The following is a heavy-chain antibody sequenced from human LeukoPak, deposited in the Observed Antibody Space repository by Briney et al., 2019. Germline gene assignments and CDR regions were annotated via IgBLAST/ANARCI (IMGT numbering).Heavy chain of an antibody. Sequence: GGSLRLSCAASGFTFDDYAMHWVRQAPGKGLEWVSSISSSSSYIYYADSVKGRFTISRDNTKNSLYLQMSGLRAEDTAVYYCARTESYDSAAYYATWGQGTLVTVSS. CDR1: GFTFDDYA. J-gene: IGHJ5*02. CDR2: ISSSSSYI. CDR3: ARTESYDSAAYYAT. D-gene: IGHD3-22*01. V-gene: IGHV3-21*01.